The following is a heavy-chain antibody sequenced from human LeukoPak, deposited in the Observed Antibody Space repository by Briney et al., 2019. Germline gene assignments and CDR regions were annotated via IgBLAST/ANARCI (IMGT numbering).Heavy chain of an antibody. CDR3: ARDDDFWSGGDFDY. CDR2: ISYDGSNK. CDR1: GFTFSGYA. J-gene: IGHJ4*02. Sequence: GGSLRLSCAASGFTFSGYAMHWVRQAPGKGLEWVAVISYDGSNKYYADSVKGRFTISRDNSKNTLYLQMNSLRAEDTAVYYCARDDDFWSGGDFDYWGQGTLVTVSS. V-gene: IGHV3-30-3*01. D-gene: IGHD3-3*01.